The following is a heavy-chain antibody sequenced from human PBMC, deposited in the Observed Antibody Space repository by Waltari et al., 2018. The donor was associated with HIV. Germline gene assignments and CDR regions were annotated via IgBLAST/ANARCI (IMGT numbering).Heavy chain of an antibody. V-gene: IGHV3-7*04. Sequence: EVQLVESGGGLVQPGGSLRLSCAASGFTFSSYWLSWVRQAPGKGLGWVANIKKDGSEKYYVDSVNGRFTISRENAENSLYLQMNSLRAEDTAVYYCARGGFYGSGSKVNWGQGTLVTVSS. CDR3: ARGGFYGSGSKVN. D-gene: IGHD3-10*01. CDR1: GFTFSSYW. J-gene: IGHJ4*02. CDR2: IKKDGSEK.